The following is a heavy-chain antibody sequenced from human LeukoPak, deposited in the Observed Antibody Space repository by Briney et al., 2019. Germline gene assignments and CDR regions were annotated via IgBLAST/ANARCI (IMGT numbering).Heavy chain of an antibody. Sequence: SETLALTCTVSGGSISSGSYYWSWIRQPAGKGLEWIGRIYTSGSTNYNPSLKSRVTISVDTSKNQFSLKLSSVTAADTAVYYCARGRAAARIYYFDYWGQGTLVTVSS. D-gene: IGHD6-13*01. J-gene: IGHJ4*02. CDR1: GGSISSGSYY. V-gene: IGHV4-61*02. CDR2: IYTSGST. CDR3: ARGRAAARIYYFDY.